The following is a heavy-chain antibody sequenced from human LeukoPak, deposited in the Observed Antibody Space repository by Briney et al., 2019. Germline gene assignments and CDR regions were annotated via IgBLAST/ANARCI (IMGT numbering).Heavy chain of an antibody. CDR3: AKVAKYYYGPETYYFFEQ. V-gene: IGHV3-21*01. Sequence: GGSLRLSCAASGFTFSSYSMNWVRQAPGKGLEWVSSISSSSSYIYYADSVKGRFTISRDNSQNTLYLQMNSLRPEDTAVYYCAKVAKYYYGPETYYFFEQWGQGTPVTASS. D-gene: IGHD3-10*01. J-gene: IGHJ4*02. CDR1: GFTFSSYS. CDR2: ISSSSSYI.